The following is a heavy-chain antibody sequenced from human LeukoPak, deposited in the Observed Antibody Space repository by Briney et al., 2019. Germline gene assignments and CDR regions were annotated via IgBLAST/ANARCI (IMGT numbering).Heavy chain of an antibody. Sequence: SGGSLRLSCAASGFTFSSYWMSWVRQAPGKGLEWVANIKQGGSEKYYVDSVKGRFTISRDNAKNSLYLQMDSLRAEDTAVYYCARDLIVVVPAAVPPPGRYYYYGTDVWGQGTTVTVSS. V-gene: IGHV3-7*01. CDR1: GFTFSSYW. CDR3: ARDLIVVVPAAVPPPGRYYYYGTDV. J-gene: IGHJ6*02. CDR2: IKQGGSEK. D-gene: IGHD2-2*01.